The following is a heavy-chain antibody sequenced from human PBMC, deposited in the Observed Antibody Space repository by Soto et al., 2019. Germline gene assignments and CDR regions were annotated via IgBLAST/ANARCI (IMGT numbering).Heavy chain of an antibody. CDR2: IYTSGST. V-gene: IGHV4-4*07. CDR1: VGSISIYY. CDR3: AREIAVAGTGVSWFDP. J-gene: IGHJ5*02. D-gene: IGHD6-19*01. Sequence: SETLSVTCTFSVGSISIYYWSWIRQPAGKGLDWIGRIYTSGSTNYNPSLKSRVTMSVDTSKNQFSLKLSSVTAADTALYYCAREIAVAGTGVSWFDPWGQGTLVTVSS.